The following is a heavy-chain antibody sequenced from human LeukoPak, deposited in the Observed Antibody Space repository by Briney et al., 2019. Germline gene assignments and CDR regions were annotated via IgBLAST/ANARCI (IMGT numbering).Heavy chain of an antibody. CDR2: IRYDGSNK. V-gene: IGHV3-30*02. D-gene: IGHD1-26*01. J-gene: IGHJ6*03. Sequence: PGGSLRLSCAASGFTFSNYAMHWVRQAPGKGLEWVAFIRYDGSNKYYADSVKGRFTISRDNSKNTLYLQMNSLRAEDTAVYYCAKDLRAGVGPGDYYMDVWGKGTTVTISS. CDR1: GFTFSNYA. CDR3: AKDLRAGVGPGDYYMDV.